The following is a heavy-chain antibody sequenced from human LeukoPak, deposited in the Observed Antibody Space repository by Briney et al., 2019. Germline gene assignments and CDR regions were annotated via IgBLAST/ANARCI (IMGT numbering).Heavy chain of an antibody. CDR3: AKQWLGYFDY. CDR2: ISGSGGST. Sequence: GGSLRLSCAASGFTFSDYYMSWIRQAPGKGLEWVSAISGSGGSTYYADSVKGRFTISRDNSKNTLYLQMNSLRAEDTAVYYCAKQWLGYFDYWGQGTLVTVSS. V-gene: IGHV3-23*01. J-gene: IGHJ4*02. D-gene: IGHD6-19*01. CDR1: GFTFSDYY.